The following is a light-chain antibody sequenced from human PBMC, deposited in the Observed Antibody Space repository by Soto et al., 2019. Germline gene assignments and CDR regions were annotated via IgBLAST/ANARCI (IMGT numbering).Light chain of an antibody. Sequence: EIVLTQSPGTLSLSPGARATLSCRASQSVNGNFLAWYQQKPGQAPRLLIYAASSRATGVPDRFSGSGSGTVFSLTISRLEPEDFAVYYCQQYGSSLRTFGQGTKLEIK. V-gene: IGKV3-20*01. CDR3: QQYGSSLRT. CDR2: AAS. J-gene: IGKJ2*01. CDR1: QSVNGNF.